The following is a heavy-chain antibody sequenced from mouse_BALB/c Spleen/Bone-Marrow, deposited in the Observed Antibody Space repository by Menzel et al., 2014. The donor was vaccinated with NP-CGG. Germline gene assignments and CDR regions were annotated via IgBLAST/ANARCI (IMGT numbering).Heavy chain of an antibody. CDR2: IYPSDSYT. D-gene: IGHD2-14*01. Sequence: VKLMESGAELVRPGASVKLSCKASGYPFTSYWINWVKQRPGQGLEWTGNIYPSDSYTNYNQKFKDKATLTVDKSSSTAYMQLSSPTSEDSAVYYCTRRDRYDYYAMDYWGQGTSVTVSS. CDR3: TRRDRYDYYAMDY. CDR1: GYPFTSYW. V-gene: IGHV1-69*02. J-gene: IGHJ4*01.